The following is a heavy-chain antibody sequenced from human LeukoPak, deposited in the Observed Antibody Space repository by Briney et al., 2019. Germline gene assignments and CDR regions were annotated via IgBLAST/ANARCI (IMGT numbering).Heavy chain of an antibody. CDR2: ISSNGGST. CDR1: GFTFSSYA. D-gene: IGHD6-19*01. Sequence: GGSLRLSCAASGFTFSSYAMHWVRQAPGKGLEYVSAISSNGGSTYYANSVKGRFTISRDNSKNTLYLQTGSLRAEDMAVYYCARVAVAGTEPDYFDYWGQGTLVTVSS. J-gene: IGHJ4*02. CDR3: ARVAVAGTEPDYFDY. V-gene: IGHV3-64*01.